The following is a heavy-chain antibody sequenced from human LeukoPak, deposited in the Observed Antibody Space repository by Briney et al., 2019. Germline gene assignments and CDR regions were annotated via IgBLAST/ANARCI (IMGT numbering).Heavy chain of an antibody. Sequence: GGSLRLSCAASGFAFSRYNINWVRQAPGKGLEWVSSISSSSTYIYYADSVRGRFTISRDDAKISLYLQMNNLGVEDTAVYYCATGNRVLDYWGRGILVTVSS. CDR3: ATGNRVLDY. J-gene: IGHJ4*02. CDR2: ISSSSTYI. CDR1: GFAFSRYN. D-gene: IGHD1-14*01. V-gene: IGHV3-21*01.